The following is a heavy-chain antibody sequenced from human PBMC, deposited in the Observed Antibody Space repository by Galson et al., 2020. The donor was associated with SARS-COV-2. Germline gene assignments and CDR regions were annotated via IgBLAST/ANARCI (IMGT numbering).Heavy chain of an antibody. V-gene: IGHV5-51*01. D-gene: IGHD6-13*01. CDR1: GYSFTSYW. CDR2: IYPGDSDT. J-gene: IGHJ4*02. CDR3: ARAYSSSWYYFDY. Sequence: KIGESLKISCKGSGYSFTSYWIGWVRQMPGKGLEWMGIIYPGDSDTRYSPSFQGQVTISADKSISTAYLQWSSLKASDTAMYYCARAYSSSWYYFDYWCQGTLVTVSS.